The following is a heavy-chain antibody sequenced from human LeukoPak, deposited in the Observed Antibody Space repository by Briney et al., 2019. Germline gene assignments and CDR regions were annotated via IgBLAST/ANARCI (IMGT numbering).Heavy chain of an antibody. Sequence: PGGSLRLSCAASGFTFSDHYMDWVRQAPGKGLEWVGRIKNKANSYTTEYAASVKGRFTMSRDDSKDSLYLQMNSLKTEDTAVYYCVSDSSSWLYWGQGTLVTVSS. V-gene: IGHV3-72*01. CDR2: IKNKANSYTT. J-gene: IGHJ4*02. D-gene: IGHD6-13*01. CDR1: GFTFSDHY. CDR3: VSDSSSWLY.